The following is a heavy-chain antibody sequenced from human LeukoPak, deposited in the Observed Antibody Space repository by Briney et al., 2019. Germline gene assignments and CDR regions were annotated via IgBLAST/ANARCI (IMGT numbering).Heavy chain of an antibody. D-gene: IGHD3-3*01. Sequence: GGSLRLSCAASGFTFSSYAMHWVRQAPGKGLEWVAVISYDGSNKYYADSVKGRFTISRDNSKNTLYLQMNSLRAEDTAVYYCAKDENDGNFWSGYYPEYDYWGQGTLVTVSS. CDR1: GFTFSSYA. CDR3: AKDENDGNFWSGYYPEYDY. J-gene: IGHJ4*02. CDR2: ISYDGSNK. V-gene: IGHV3-30*04.